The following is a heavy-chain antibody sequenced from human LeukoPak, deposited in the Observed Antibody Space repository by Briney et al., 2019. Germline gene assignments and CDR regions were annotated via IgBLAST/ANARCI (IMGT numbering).Heavy chain of an antibody. J-gene: IGHJ4*02. D-gene: IGHD6-13*01. CDR2: IIAYNGNT. CDR3: ARVRIAAAANCDY. V-gene: IGHV1-18*01. Sequence: GASVTVSCKASGYTFTSYDMSWVRQAPGQGLEWMGWIIAYNGNTNYAQTLQGRVTMTTDTSTSTAYMELRSLRSDDTAVYYCARVRIAAAANCDYWGQGTLVTVSS. CDR1: GYTFTSYD.